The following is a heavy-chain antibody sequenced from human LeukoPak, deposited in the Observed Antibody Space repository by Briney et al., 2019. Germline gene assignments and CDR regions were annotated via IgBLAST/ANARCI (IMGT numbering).Heavy chain of an antibody. D-gene: IGHD3-3*01. CDR2: ISSSSSTI. Sequence: GGPLRLSCAASGFTFSSYSMSWVRQAPGKGLEWLSYISSSSSTINYADSVKGRFTISRDNAKNSLYLQMNSLRAEDTAVYYCARDSSGYDFWSGYYTWPKGEAFDIWGQGTMVTVSS. CDR1: GFTFSSYS. CDR3: ARDSSGYDFWSGYYTWPKGEAFDI. J-gene: IGHJ3*02. V-gene: IGHV3-48*01.